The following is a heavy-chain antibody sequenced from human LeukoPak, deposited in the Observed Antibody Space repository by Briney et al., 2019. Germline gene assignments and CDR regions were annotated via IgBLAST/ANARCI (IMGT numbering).Heavy chain of an antibody. Sequence: ASVKVSCKASGYTFSNFGVGWVRQAPGQGPEWMGWISAYNGNTNYAQRFWGRVTMTTDTSTSTAYMELRSLRSDDTAVYYCARDPDYGDVLDYWGQGTLVTVSS. CDR3: ARDPDYGDVLDY. J-gene: IGHJ4*02. V-gene: IGHV1-18*01. D-gene: IGHD4-17*01. CDR2: ISAYNGNT. CDR1: GYTFSNFG.